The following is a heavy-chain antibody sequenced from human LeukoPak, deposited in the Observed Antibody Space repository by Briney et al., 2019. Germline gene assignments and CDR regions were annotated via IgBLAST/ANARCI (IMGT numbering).Heavy chain of an antibody. V-gene: IGHV5-51*01. J-gene: IGHJ3*02. Sequence: HGESLKISCKGSGYSFTSYWIGWVRQMPGKGLEWMGIIYPGDSDTRYSPSFQGQVTISADKSISTAYLQWSSLKASDTAMYYCATYDSSGYYAFDIWGQGTMVTVSS. D-gene: IGHD3-22*01. CDR3: ATYDSSGYYAFDI. CDR1: GYSFTSYW. CDR2: IYPGDSDT.